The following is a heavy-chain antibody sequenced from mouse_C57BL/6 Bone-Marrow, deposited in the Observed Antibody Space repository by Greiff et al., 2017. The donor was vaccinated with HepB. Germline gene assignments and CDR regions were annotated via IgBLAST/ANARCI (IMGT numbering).Heavy chain of an antibody. Sequence: EVQVVESGEGLVKPGGSLKLSCAASGFTFSSYAMSWVRQTPEKRLEWVAYISSGGDYIYYADTVKGRFTISRDNARNTLYLQMSSLKSEDTAMYYCTREGGYFYAMDYWGQGTSVTVSS. V-gene: IGHV5-9-1*02. CDR2: ISSGGDYI. CDR1: GFTFSSYA. D-gene: IGHD2-3*01. J-gene: IGHJ4*01. CDR3: TREGGYFYAMDY.